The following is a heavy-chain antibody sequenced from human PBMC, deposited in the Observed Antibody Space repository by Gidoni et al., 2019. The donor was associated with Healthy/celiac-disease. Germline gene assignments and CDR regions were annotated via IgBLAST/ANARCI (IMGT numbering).Heavy chain of an antibody. D-gene: IGHD2-15*01. CDR3: AREGYCSGGSCYGYTTVVYYYMDV. Sequence: EVQLVESGGGLVQPGGSLRLSCAASGFTFSSYWMSWVGPAPGTGLEWLANIKQDGSEKYYVDSVKGRFTISRDNAKNSLYLQMNSLRAEDTAVYYCAREGYCSGGSCYGYTTVVYYYMDVWGKGTTVTVSS. V-gene: IGHV3-7*03. CDR1: GFTFSSYW. J-gene: IGHJ6*03. CDR2: IKQDGSEK.